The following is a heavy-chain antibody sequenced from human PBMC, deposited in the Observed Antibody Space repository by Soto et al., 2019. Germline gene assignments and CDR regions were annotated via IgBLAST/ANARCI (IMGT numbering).Heavy chain of an antibody. Sequence: SGGSLRLSCAASGFTFGGSAMHWVRQASGKGLEWVGRIRSKANTYATAYAASVKGRFTISRDDSKNTAYLQMNSLKTEDTAVYYCNSSTSGLFGYWGQGTLVSVSS. D-gene: IGHD1-1*01. J-gene: IGHJ4*02. CDR2: IRSKANTYAT. V-gene: IGHV3-73*01. CDR1: GFTFGGSA. CDR3: NSSTSGLFGY.